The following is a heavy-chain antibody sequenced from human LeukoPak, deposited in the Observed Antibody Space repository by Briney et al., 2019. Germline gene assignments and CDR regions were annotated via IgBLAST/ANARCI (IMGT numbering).Heavy chain of an antibody. CDR1: GFTFSSYS. Sequence: GGSLRLSCAASGFTFSSYSMNWVRQAPGKGLEWVSSISSSSSYIYYADSVKGRFTISRDNAKNSLYLQMNSLRAGDTAVYYCARCQTNSLGLFDYWGQGTLVTVSS. CDR2: ISSSSSYI. V-gene: IGHV3-21*01. CDR3: ARCQTNSLGLFDY. D-gene: IGHD7-27*01. J-gene: IGHJ4*02.